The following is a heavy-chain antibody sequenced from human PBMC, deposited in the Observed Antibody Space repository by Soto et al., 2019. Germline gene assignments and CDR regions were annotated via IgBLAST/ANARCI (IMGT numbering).Heavy chain of an antibody. Sequence: SETLSLTCTVSGGSVSSGSYYWSWIRQPPGKGLEWIGYIYYSGSTNYNPSLKSRVTISVDTSKNQFSLKLSSVTAADTAVYYCARGIVVVPAAINWFDPWGQGTLVTVSS. D-gene: IGHD2-2*02. V-gene: IGHV4-61*01. CDR2: IYYSGST. CDR3: ARGIVVVPAAINWFDP. J-gene: IGHJ5*02. CDR1: GGSVSSGSYY.